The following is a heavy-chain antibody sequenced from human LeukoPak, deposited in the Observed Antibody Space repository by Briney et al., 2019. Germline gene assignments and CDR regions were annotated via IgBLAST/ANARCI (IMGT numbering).Heavy chain of an antibody. CDR1: GFTFDDYA. CDR3: AKDGNQLLYSTASNWFDP. V-gene: IGHV3-9*01. D-gene: IGHD2-2*02. J-gene: IGHJ5*02. Sequence: PGRSLRLSCAASGFTFDDYAMHWVRQAPGKGLEWVSGISWNSGSIGYADSVKGRFTISRDNAKNSLSLQMSSLRAEDTALYYCAKDGNQLLYSTASNWFDPWGQGTLVTVSS. CDR2: ISWNSGSI.